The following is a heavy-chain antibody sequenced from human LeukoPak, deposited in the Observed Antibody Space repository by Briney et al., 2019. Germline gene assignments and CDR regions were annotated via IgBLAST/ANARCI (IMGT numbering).Heavy chain of an antibody. Sequence: SETLSLTCTVSGGSISSGGYYWSWIRQHPGKGLEWIGYIYYSGSTYYNPSLKSRVTISVDTSKNQFSLKLSSVTAADTAVYYCARGGLIVVVPAVIPYYFDYWGQGTLVTVSS. J-gene: IGHJ4*02. CDR1: GGSISSGGYY. D-gene: IGHD2-2*01. CDR3: ARGGLIVVVPAVIPYYFDY. CDR2: IYYSGST. V-gene: IGHV4-31*03.